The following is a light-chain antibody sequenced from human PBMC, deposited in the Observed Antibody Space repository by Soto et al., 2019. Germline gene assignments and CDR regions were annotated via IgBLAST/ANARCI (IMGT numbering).Light chain of an antibody. CDR2: TAS. CDR3: QQLNSFPIT. Sequence: IPMTQSPSSLSASVGDRGTITCRASQSISRNLNWYQQKPGKAPELLIYTASNLQSGVPSRFSGSGSGTEFTLTITSLQPEDFATYYCQQLNSFPITFGQGTRLEIK. CDR1: QSISRN. V-gene: IGKV1-9*01. J-gene: IGKJ5*01.